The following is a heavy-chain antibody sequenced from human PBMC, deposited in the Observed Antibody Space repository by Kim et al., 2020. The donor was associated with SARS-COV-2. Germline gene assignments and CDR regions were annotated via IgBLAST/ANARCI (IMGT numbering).Heavy chain of an antibody. CDR3: ARERRTNRLPSDYYFDY. CDR1: GYSISSGYY. V-gene: IGHV4-38-2*02. J-gene: IGHJ4*02. Sequence: SETLSLTCTVSGYSISSGYYWGWIRQPPGKGLEWIGSIYHSGSTYYNPSLKSRVTISVDTSKNQISLKLSSVTAADTAVYYCARERRTNRLPSDYYFDYWSQGSLVTVSS. CDR2: IYHSGST. D-gene: IGHD5-12*01.